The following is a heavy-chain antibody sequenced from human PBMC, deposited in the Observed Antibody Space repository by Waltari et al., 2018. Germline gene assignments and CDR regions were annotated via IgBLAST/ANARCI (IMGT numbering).Heavy chain of an antibody. CDR3: ARDFSGYDSSGYYH. CDR1: GGTFSSYT. J-gene: IGHJ5*02. V-gene: IGHV1-69*08. CDR2: IIPIRGIA. D-gene: IGHD3-22*01. Sequence: QVQLVQSGAEVKKPGSSVKVSCKASGGTFSSYTISWVRQAPGQGLEWMGRIIPIRGIANYAQKFQGRVTITADKSTSTAYMELSSLRSEDTAVYYCARDFSGYDSSGYYHWGQGTLVTVSS.